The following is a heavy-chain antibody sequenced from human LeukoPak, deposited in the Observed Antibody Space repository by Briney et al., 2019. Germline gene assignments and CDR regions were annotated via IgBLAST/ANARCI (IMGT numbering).Heavy chain of an antibody. D-gene: IGHD1-26*01. CDR1: GGSISSYY. Sequence: PSETLSLTCTVSGGSISSYYWSWIRQPPGKGLEWIGYIYYSGTTDYNPSLKSRVTISVDTSNNQFSLKVSSVTAADTAVHYCARSSGAYRSFDYWGQGTLVPVSS. J-gene: IGHJ4*02. CDR2: IYYSGTT. V-gene: IGHV4-59*01. CDR3: ARSSGAYRSFDY.